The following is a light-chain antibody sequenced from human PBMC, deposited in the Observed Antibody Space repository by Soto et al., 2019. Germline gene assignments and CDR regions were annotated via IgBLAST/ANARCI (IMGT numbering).Light chain of an antibody. CDR3: QQDTTYRT. Sequence: IPMTQSPFTVSATVGDREPITCRASQSISSWLAWYQQKPGQAPKVLIYDASTLESGVPSRFSGSGSGTEFTLTISSLQPDDIATYYCQQDTTYRTFGQGTKVDI. J-gene: IGKJ1*01. CDR2: DAS. CDR1: QSISSW. V-gene: IGKV1-5*01.